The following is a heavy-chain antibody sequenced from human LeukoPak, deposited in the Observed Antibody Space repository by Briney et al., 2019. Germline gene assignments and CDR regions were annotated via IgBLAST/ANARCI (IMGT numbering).Heavy chain of an antibody. J-gene: IGHJ5*02. Sequence: SETLSLTCTVSGDSISSYYWSWIRQPPGKGLEWIGHTNYSGTTNYNPALKSRVTISVDTSKDQFSLKVSSVTAADTAVYYCARLTRGRWFDPWGQGTLVTVSS. D-gene: IGHD1-26*01. V-gene: IGHV4-59*08. CDR2: TNYSGTT. CDR3: ARLTRGRWFDP. CDR1: GDSISSYY.